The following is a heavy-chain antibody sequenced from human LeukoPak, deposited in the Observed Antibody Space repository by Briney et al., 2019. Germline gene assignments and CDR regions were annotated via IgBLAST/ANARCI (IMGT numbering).Heavy chain of an antibody. CDR3: ARAPYSGYDHGRFDP. CDR1: GGSFSGYY. J-gene: IGHJ5*02. D-gene: IGHD5-12*01. CDR2: INHSGST. Sequence: SETLSLTCAVYGGSFSGYYWSWIRQPPGKGLEGIGEINHSGSTNYNPSLKSRVTISVDTSKNQFSLKLSSVTAADTAVYYCARAPYSGYDHGRFDPWGQGTLVTVSS. V-gene: IGHV4-34*01.